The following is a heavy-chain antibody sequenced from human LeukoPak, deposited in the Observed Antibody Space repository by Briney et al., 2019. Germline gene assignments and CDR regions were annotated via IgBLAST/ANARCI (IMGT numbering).Heavy chain of an antibody. Sequence: SQTLSLTCTVSGGSISSGGYYWSWIRQPPGKGLEWIGYIYHSGSTYYNPSLKSRVTISVDRSKNQFSLKLSSVTAADTAVYYCARDGYCSSTSCPYYMDVWGKGTTVTVSS. D-gene: IGHD2-2*03. CDR2: IYHSGST. J-gene: IGHJ6*03. CDR1: GGSISSGGYY. CDR3: ARDGYCSSTSCPYYMDV. V-gene: IGHV4-30-2*01.